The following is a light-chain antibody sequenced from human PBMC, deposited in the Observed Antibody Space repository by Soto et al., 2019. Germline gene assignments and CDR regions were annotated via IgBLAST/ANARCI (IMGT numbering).Light chain of an antibody. CDR2: EVS. Sequence: QSALTQPPSASGSPGQSVTISCTGTSSDVGGYNYVSWYQQHPGKAPKLMIYEVSKRPSGVPDRFSGAKSANTASLTVSGRQADDEAAYYCSSYSGSSNHVVFGGGTKLTVL. CDR3: SSYSGSSNHVV. CDR1: SSDVGGYNY. V-gene: IGLV2-8*01. J-gene: IGLJ2*01.